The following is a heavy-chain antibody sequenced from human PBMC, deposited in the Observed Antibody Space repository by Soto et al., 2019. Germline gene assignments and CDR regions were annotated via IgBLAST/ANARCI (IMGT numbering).Heavy chain of an antibody. CDR2: IGASGDIT. CDR1: GFSFTNFA. J-gene: IGHJ4*02. V-gene: IGHV3-23*01. CDR3: AKDDFTDRGDDYFDY. Sequence: PGGSLRLSCAASGFSFTNFAMSWVHQAPGKGLEWVAGIGASGDITWYADSVKGRLSISRDNSKNTLYLQLNSLRFEDTAVYYCAKDDFTDRGDDYFDYWGPGTMVTVYS. D-gene: IGHD2-21*02.